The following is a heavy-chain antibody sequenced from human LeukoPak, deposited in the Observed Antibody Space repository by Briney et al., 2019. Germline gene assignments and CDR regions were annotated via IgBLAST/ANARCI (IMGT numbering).Heavy chain of an antibody. CDR2: IYYIGGT. J-gene: IGHJ4*02. D-gene: IGHD1-26*01. CDR3: AGGEEWDRGCAGY. V-gene: IGHV4-39*07. CDR1: GGSISSSSYY. Sequence: SETLSLTCTVSGGSISSSSYYWGWIRQPPGRGLEWIGSIYYIGGTYYNPSLKSRVTISVDTSKNQFSLKLTSVTAADTAVYYCAGGEEWDRGCAGYWGQGTLITVSS.